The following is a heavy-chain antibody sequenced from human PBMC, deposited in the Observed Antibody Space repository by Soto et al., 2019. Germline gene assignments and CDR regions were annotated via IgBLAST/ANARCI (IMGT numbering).Heavy chain of an antibody. CDR3: ARGALCYGMDV. V-gene: IGHV4-34*01. CDR1: RGSFSGYY. CDR2: INHSAST. Sequence: QVQLQQWGAGLLNPSETLSLTCAVYRGSFSGYYWSWIRQPPGKGLAWIGEINHSASTNYNPSLKSRVTISVDMSENPFSLKLSSVTAADTAVYYCARGALCYGMDVWGQGTTVTVSS. J-gene: IGHJ6*02.